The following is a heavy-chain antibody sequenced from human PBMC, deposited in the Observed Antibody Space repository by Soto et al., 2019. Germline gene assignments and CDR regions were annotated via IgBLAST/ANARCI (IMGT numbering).Heavy chain of an antibody. CDR2: IIPIFGTA. V-gene: IGHV1-69*01. CDR3: AIGSAYYYDSSATPFDY. Sequence: QVQLVQSGAEVKKPGSSVKVSCKASGGTFSSYAISWVRQAPGQGLEWMGGIIPIFGTANYAQKFQGRVTINADESTSTAYMELSSLRSEDTAVYYCAIGSAYYYDSSATPFDYWGQGTLVTVSS. CDR1: GGTFSSYA. D-gene: IGHD3-22*01. J-gene: IGHJ4*02.